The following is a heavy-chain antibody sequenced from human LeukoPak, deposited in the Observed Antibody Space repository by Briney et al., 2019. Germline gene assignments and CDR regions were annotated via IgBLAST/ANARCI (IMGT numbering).Heavy chain of an antibody. D-gene: IGHD3-22*01. Sequence: GGSLRLSCVASRFTFNTYAVNWVRQAPGKGLEWVSAISGSGGSTYYADSVKGRFTISRDNSKNTLYLQMNSLRAEDTAVYYCAKSNSMIVVVDAFDIWGQGTMVTVSS. CDR2: ISGSGGST. CDR1: RFTFNTYA. V-gene: IGHV3-23*01. J-gene: IGHJ3*02. CDR3: AKSNSMIVVVDAFDI.